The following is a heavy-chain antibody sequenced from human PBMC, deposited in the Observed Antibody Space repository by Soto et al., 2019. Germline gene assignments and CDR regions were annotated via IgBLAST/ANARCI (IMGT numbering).Heavy chain of an antibody. Sequence: PGGSLRLSCAVSGFTFSNYAISWVRQAPGKGLEWVSIISGGGDTSYYADSVKGRFTISRDNSRNTLYLQMNSLRAGDSAKYYCARDSGYGSGSWGEDAFDIWGQGTMVTVSS. CDR1: GFTFSNYA. CDR3: ARDSGYGSGSWGEDAFDI. J-gene: IGHJ3*02. CDR2: ISGGGDTS. V-gene: IGHV3-23*01. D-gene: IGHD3-10*01.